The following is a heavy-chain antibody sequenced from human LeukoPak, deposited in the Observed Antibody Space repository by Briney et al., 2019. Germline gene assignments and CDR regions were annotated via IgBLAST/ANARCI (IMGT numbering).Heavy chain of an antibody. CDR3: ARGKVRDYYDSSGYYSAHCFDP. Sequence: ASVKVSCKASGGTFSSYAISWVRQAPGQGLEWMGGIIPIFGTANYAQKFQGRVTITTDESTSTAYMELSSLRSEDTAVYYCARGKVRDYYDSSGYYSAHCFDPCGQGTLVTVSS. J-gene: IGHJ5*02. V-gene: IGHV1-69*05. D-gene: IGHD3-22*01. CDR1: GGTFSSYA. CDR2: IIPIFGTA.